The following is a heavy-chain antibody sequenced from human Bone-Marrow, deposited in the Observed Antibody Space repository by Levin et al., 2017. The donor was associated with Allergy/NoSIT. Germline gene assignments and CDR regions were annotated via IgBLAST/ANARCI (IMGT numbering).Heavy chain of an antibody. CDR3: ARVPSYFNGGTFDF. CDR2: IYVGGST. V-gene: IGHV4-61*02. CDR1: GGSISSTNYY. J-gene: IGHJ3*01. Sequence: PSETLSLTCTVSGGSISSTNYYWSWIRQPAGKGLEWIGRIYVGGSTIYNSSLERRVPISMDTSENQFSLRLSSVTATDTAVYYCARVPSYFNGGTFDFWGQVTMVPVSS. D-gene: IGHD4-23*01.